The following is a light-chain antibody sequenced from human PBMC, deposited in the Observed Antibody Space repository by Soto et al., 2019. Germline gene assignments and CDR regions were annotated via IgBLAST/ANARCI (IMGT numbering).Light chain of an antibody. Sequence: EIGLTQSPATLSLSPGERATLSCRASQSVSSYLAWYQQKPGQAPRLLIYSASDRAPGIPARFSGSGSGTDFTLTISSLEPEDFAVYFCQERNRWPRGTFGAGTKVDIK. V-gene: IGKV3-11*01. CDR2: SAS. CDR3: QERNRWPRGT. CDR1: QSVSSY. J-gene: IGKJ4*01.